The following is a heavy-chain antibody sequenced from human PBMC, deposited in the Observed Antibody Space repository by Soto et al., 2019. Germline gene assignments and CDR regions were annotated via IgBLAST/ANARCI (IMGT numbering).Heavy chain of an antibody. J-gene: IGHJ4*02. Sequence: QITLKESGPTLVKPTQTLTLTCTFSGFSLSTSGVGVGWIRQPPGKALEWLAVIYWDDSKHYSPSLESRLTTPKKPPKTQVAITITNMTPVATATYYCAHKVPGHSPFVYWGQEPRATVS. CDR2: IYWDDSK. CDR1: GFSLSTSGVG. CDR3: AHKVPGHSPFVY. D-gene: IGHD2-15*01. V-gene: IGHV2-5*02.